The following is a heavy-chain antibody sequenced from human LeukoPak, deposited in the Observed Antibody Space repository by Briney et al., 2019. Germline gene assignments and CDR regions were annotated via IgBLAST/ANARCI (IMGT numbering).Heavy chain of an antibody. Sequence: GGSLRLSCAASGFTFNNYAMSWVRQAPGKGLEWVSAISGSGGYTHYVDSVKGRFTISRDNSKNTLYLHMNSLRVEDTAVYYCAKSPPPYVPKAFDVWGQATMVTISS. V-gene: IGHV3-23*01. D-gene: IGHD3-10*02. CDR1: GFTFNNYA. CDR3: AKSPPPYVPKAFDV. J-gene: IGHJ3*01. CDR2: ISGSGGYT.